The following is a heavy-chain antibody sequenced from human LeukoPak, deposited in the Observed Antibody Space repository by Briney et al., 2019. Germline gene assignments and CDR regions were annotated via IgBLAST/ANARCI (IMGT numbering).Heavy chain of an antibody. J-gene: IGHJ4*02. Sequence: PGGSLRLSCAASGFTFRSYGMNWVRQAPGKGLEWVASISGRADITFYADAVRGRFTVSRDNSKNSLFLHMNSLKVEDTAIYYCAKATVYKYGSGAFDYRGLGSLVTVSS. D-gene: IGHD2-15*01. CDR3: AKATVYKYGSGAFDY. CDR1: GFTFRSYG. CDR2: ISGRADIT. V-gene: IGHV3-23*01.